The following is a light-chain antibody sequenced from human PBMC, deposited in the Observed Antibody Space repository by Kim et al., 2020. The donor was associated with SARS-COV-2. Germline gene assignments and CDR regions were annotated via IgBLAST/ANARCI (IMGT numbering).Light chain of an antibody. J-gene: IGKJ2*01. Sequence: DIQMTQSPSSLSASVGDRVTITCRASQSISNYLNWYQQKPGKAPKLLIYAASNLQSGVPSRFSGSESGTDFTLTITSLQPEDFATYYCQQSHSIPFTFGQGTKLEI. CDR1: QSISNY. CDR2: AAS. CDR3: QQSHSIPFT. V-gene: IGKV1-39*01.